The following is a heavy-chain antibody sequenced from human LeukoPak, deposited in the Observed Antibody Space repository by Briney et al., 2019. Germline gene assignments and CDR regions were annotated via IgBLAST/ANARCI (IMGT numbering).Heavy chain of an antibody. CDR1: GFTFSSYS. Sequence: GGSLRLSCAASGFTFSSYSMNWVRQAPGKGLEWVSSISSSSSYIYYADSVKGRFTISRDNAKNSLYLQMNSLRAEDTAVYYCAGLRRYDILTGYYKEPDAFDIWGQGTMVTVSS. D-gene: IGHD3-9*01. CDR3: AGLRRYDILTGYYKEPDAFDI. J-gene: IGHJ3*02. V-gene: IGHV3-21*01. CDR2: ISSSSSYI.